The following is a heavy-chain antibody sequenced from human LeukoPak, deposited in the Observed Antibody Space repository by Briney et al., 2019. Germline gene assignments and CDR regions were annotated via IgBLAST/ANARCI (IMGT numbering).Heavy chain of an antibody. CDR2: IYHSGST. Sequence: ASETLSLTCTVSGYSISSGYYWAWIRQPPGKGLEWIGSIYHSGSTYYNPSLKSRVTISVDTSKNQFSLRLSSVTAADTAVYYCAGQELAGRVDYWGQEPWSPSPQ. D-gene: IGHD6-19*01. CDR1: GYSISSGYY. V-gene: IGHV4-38-2*02. J-gene: IGHJ4*01. CDR3: AGQELAGRVDY.